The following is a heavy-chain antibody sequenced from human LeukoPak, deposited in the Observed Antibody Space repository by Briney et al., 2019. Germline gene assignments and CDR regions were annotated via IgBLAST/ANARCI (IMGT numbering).Heavy chain of an antibody. Sequence: GESLKISCKGSGYRFTSYWIGWGRQMLGKSLEWRGIIYPVDSEASYSPSFQGQVTISANKSISTAYLQWSSLKASDTAMYYCAALNGSGLDAFDIWGQGTMVTVSS. V-gene: IGHV5-51*01. J-gene: IGHJ3*02. CDR3: AALNGSGLDAFDI. CDR1: GYRFTSYW. CDR2: IYPVDSEA. D-gene: IGHD6-19*01.